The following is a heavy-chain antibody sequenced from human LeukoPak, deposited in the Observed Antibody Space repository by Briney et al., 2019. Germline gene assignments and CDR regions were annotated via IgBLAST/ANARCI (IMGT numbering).Heavy chain of an antibody. Sequence: ASVKVSCKASGGTFSIYAISWVRQAPGQGLEWMGRIIPILGIANYAQKFQGRVTITADKSTSTAYMELSSLRSEDTAVYYCARYCSGGRCANAFDIWGQGTMVTVSS. J-gene: IGHJ3*02. CDR2: IIPILGIA. CDR3: ARYCSGGRCANAFDI. CDR1: GGTFSIYA. D-gene: IGHD2-15*01. V-gene: IGHV1-69*04.